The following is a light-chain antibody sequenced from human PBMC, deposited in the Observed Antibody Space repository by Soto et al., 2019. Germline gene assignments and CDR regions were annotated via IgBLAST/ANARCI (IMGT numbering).Light chain of an antibody. CDR3: QQYKDWPLT. J-gene: IGKJ4*01. Sequence: EIVMTQSPATLSVSPGERATRSCRASQSVSSTFAWYQQKPGQAPRLLIYGASTRATGIPARFSGSGSGTEFTLTISSLQSEDFALYYCQQYKDWPLTFGGGTKVEIK. CDR2: GAS. V-gene: IGKV3-15*01. CDR1: QSVSST.